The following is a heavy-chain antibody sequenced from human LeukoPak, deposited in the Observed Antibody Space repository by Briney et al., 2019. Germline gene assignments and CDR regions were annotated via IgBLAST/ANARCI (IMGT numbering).Heavy chain of an antibody. Sequence: GGSLRLSCAASGFIFSTYSMTWVRQAPGKGLEWVSYISSRSSAIYYADSVRGRFTVSRDNAKNFLYLQMKSLRDEDTAVYYCVRRQGYVGSLLDNWGQGTLVTVSS. CDR3: VRRQGYVGSLLDN. V-gene: IGHV3-48*02. J-gene: IGHJ4*02. CDR1: GFIFSTYS. D-gene: IGHD1-26*01. CDR2: ISSRSSAI.